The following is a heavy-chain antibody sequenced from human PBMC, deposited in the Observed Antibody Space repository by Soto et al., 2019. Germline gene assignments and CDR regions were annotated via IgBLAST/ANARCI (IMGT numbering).Heavy chain of an antibody. CDR2: ISSSSSYT. CDR3: ARVGDGYAVGVLEY. J-gene: IGHJ4*02. V-gene: IGHV3-11*06. D-gene: IGHD5-12*01. CDR1: GFTFSDYY. Sequence: VGSLRLSCAASGFTFSDYYMSWIRQAPGKGLEWVSYISSSSSYTNYADSVKGRFTISRDNAKNSLYLQMNSLRAEDTAVYYCARVGDGYAVGVLEYWGQGTLVTVSS.